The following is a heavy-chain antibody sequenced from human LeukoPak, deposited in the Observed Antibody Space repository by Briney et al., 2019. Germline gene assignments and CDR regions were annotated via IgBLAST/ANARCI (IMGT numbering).Heavy chain of an antibody. CDR3: ARDPRVTTFDY. J-gene: IGHJ4*02. CDR2: MNPNSGNT. Sequence: ASVKVSCKASGYTFTSYDVNWVRQATGQGLEWMGWMNPNSGNTGYAQKFQGRVTMTRNTSISTAYMELSSLRSDDTAVYYCARDPRVTTFDYWGQGTLVTVSS. V-gene: IGHV1-8*01. CDR1: GYTFTSYD. D-gene: IGHD4-11*01.